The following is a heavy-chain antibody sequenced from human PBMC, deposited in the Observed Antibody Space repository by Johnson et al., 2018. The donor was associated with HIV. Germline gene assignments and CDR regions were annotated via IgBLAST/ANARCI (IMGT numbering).Heavy chain of an antibody. CDR2: ISGSGGRT. V-gene: IGHV3-23*04. CDR3: ATIAAHGAAFDI. D-gene: IGHD6-25*01. CDR1: GFTFSSYA. Sequence: MLLVESGGGLVQPGGSLRLSCAASGFTFSSYAMSWVRQPPGKGLEWVSAISGSGGRTYYADSVTGRFTISRDNSKNTLYLQMNSLRPEDTAAYYCATIAAHGAAFDIWGQGTMVTVSS. J-gene: IGHJ3*02.